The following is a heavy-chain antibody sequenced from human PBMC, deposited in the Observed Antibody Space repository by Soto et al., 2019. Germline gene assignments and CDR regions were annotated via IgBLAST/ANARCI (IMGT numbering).Heavy chain of an antibody. V-gene: IGHV3-23*01. J-gene: IGHJ5*02. CDR2: ISGSGGST. Sequence: PGGSLRLSCAASGFTFSSYAMGWVRQAPGKGLEWVSAISGSGGSTHYADSVKGRFTISRDNSKNTLYLQMNSLRAEDTAVYYCAKNGDYDILNGYYQENWFDPWGQGTLVTVSS. D-gene: IGHD3-9*01. CDR3: AKNGDYDILNGYYQENWFDP. CDR1: GFTFSSYA.